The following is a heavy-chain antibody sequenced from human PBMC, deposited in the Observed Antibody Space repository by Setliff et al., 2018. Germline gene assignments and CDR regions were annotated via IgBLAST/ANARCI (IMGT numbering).Heavy chain of an antibody. Sequence: PGESLKISCKGSGYNFINYWIGWVRLMPGKGLERMGIIYPSDSDIRYSPSFQGQVTISADKSISTAYLQWSSLKASGTATYYCARVVGADGIGIDYWGQGTVVTVSS. J-gene: IGHJ4*02. V-gene: IGHV5-51*01. CDR3: ARVVGADGIGIDY. CDR2: IYPSDSDI. CDR1: GYNFINYW. D-gene: IGHD2-15*01.